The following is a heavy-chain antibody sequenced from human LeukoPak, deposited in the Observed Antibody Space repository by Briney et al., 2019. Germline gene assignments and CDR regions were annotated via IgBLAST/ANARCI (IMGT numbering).Heavy chain of an antibody. CDR1: GYTFTGYY. V-gene: IGHV1-2*02. CDR3: ARDGGYCSSTSCYMDV. CDR2: INPNSGGT. Sequence: ASVKVFCRASGYTFTGYYMHWVRQAPGQGLEWMGWINPNSGGTNYAQKFQGRVTITRDTSISTAYMELSRLRSDDTAVYYCARDGGYCSSTSCYMDVWGKGTTVTVSS. D-gene: IGHD2-2*01. J-gene: IGHJ6*03.